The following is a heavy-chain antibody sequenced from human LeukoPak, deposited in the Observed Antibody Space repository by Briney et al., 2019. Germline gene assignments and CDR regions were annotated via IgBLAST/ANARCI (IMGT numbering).Heavy chain of an antibody. CDR2: ICPGDSDT. V-gene: IGHV5-51*01. CDR1: GYSFTSYW. CDR3: ARQYCSGGSCYSSFDY. J-gene: IGHJ4*02. Sequence: GESLKISCKGSGYSFTSYWIGWVRQMPGKGLEWMGIICPGDSDTRYSPSFQGQVTISADKSISTAYLQWSSLKASDTAMYYCARQYCSGGSCYSSFDYWGQGTLVTVSS. D-gene: IGHD2-15*01.